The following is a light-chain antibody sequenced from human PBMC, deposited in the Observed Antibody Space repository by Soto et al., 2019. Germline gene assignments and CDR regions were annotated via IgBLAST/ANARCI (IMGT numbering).Light chain of an antibody. CDR3: QQYGSSPWT. Sequence: EIVLTQYPATPSLSPGERATLSCRAGQSVSATYLAWYQQRPAQPPRLLIYGTSTRSTGIPARFIGSGSGTDFTLTITSLEPEDFALYYCQQYGSSPWTFGQGTKVDI. J-gene: IGKJ1*01. CDR2: GTS. V-gene: IGKV3-20*01. CDR1: QSVSATY.